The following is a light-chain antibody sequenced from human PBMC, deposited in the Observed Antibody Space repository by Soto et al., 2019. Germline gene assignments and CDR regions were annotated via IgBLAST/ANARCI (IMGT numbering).Light chain of an antibody. CDR1: HSFLHSAGCNY. CDR3: MQALQTPPWT. CDR2: LGS. J-gene: IGKJ1*01. Sequence: DIVMTQSPLSLPVTXGEPASVCCRSSHSFLHSAGCNYLEWYXQKSAKCXQLXXXLGSNRASGVHERLSGSGSGTDSTLKISRVEAEDVGVYYCMQALQTPPWTFGQGTKVDIK. V-gene: IGKV2-28*01.